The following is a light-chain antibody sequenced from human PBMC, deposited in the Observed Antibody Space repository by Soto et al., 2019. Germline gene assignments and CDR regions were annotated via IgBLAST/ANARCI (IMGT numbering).Light chain of an antibody. CDR3: QQYYSYPRT. CDR2: AAS. J-gene: IGKJ1*01. Sequence: AIQMTQSPSSLSASVGDRVTITCRASQGIRSGLGWYQQKPGKAPKLLIYAASTLQSGVPSRFSGSGSGTDFTLTISCLQSEDFATYYCQQYYSYPRTFGQGTKVDIK. CDR1: QGIRSG. V-gene: IGKV1-6*01.